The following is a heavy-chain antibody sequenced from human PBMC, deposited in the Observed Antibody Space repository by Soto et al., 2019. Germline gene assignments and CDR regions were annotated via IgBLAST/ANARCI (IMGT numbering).Heavy chain of an antibody. CDR2: IHYTGST. J-gene: IGHJ4*02. Sequence: SETLSLTCTVSGGSVSGDSHYWTWIRQPPGKGLEWIGYIHYTGSTNYNPSLKSRVTMSVDTSNYQFSLNLNSVTASDTAVYYCVSQRTSVLTQAYFDYWGPGALVTVSS. D-gene: IGHD2-8*01. CDR1: GGSVSGDSHY. CDR3: VSQRTSVLTQAYFDY. V-gene: IGHV4-61*01.